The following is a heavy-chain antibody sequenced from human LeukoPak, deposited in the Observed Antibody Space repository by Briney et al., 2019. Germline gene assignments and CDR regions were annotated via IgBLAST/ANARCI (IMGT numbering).Heavy chain of an antibody. D-gene: IGHD6-19*01. CDR3: ARIIAVAGTDYYYYGMDV. J-gene: IGHJ6*02. Sequence: SVKVSCKASGGTFSSYAISWVRQAPGQGLEWMGRIIPILGIANYAQKFQGRVTITADKSTSTAYMELSSLRSEDTAVYYCARIIAVAGTDYYYYGMDVWGQGTTVTVSS. CDR2: IIPILGIA. V-gene: IGHV1-69*04. CDR1: GGTFSSYA.